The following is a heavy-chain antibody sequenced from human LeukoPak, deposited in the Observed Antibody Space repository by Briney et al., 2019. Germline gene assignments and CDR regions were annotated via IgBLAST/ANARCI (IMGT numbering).Heavy chain of an antibody. J-gene: IGHJ4*02. V-gene: IGHV3-66*01. CDR3: ARAPSYDGY. CDR2: ISGGDST. Sequence: GGSLRLSCAASGFPVSSNYMSWVRQAPGKGLEWVSLISGGDSTYYADSVKGRFTISRDNSKNTLYLQMNSLRAEDTAVYYCARAPSYDGYWGQGTLVTVSS. D-gene: IGHD5-12*01. CDR1: GFPVSSNY.